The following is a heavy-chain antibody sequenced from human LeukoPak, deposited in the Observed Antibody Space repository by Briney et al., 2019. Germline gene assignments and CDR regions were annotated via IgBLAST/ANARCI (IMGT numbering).Heavy chain of an antibody. CDR3: AKGGRYCSSTSCYLIDY. CDR2: ISGSGGST. V-gene: IGHV3-23*01. CDR1: GFTFSSYA. D-gene: IGHD2-2*01. J-gene: IGHJ4*02. Sequence: GGSLRLSCAASGFTFSSYAMSWVRQAPGKGLEWVSAISGSGGSTYYADSVKGRFTISRDNSKNTLYLQMNSLRAEDTAVYYCAKGGRYCSSTSCYLIDYWGQGTLVTVSS.